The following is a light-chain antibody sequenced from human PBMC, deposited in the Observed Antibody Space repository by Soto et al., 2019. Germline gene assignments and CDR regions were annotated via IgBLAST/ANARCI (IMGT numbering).Light chain of an antibody. Sequence: DIQMTQSPSSLSASIGDRVTLTCRATEDINNYLAWFQQKPGKAPKLLIYKASTLKSGVPSRFSGSGSGTEFTLTISSLQPDDFATYYCQHYNSYSEAFGQGTKVELK. V-gene: IGKV1-5*03. CDR1: EDINNY. J-gene: IGKJ1*01. CDR2: KAS. CDR3: QHYNSYSEA.